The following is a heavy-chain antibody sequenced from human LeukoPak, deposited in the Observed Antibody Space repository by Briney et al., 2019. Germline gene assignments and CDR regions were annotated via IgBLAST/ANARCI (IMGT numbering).Heavy chain of an antibody. Sequence: GGSLRLSCAASGFSFDDYGMTWVRQAPGKGLEWVAGINWNGDNVGYADSVKGRFTISRDNSKNSLYLQMNSLGAEDTALYYCARGITVVAGATGWFDPWGQGTMVTVSS. D-gene: IGHD2-15*01. V-gene: IGHV3-20*04. J-gene: IGHJ5*02. CDR2: INWNGDNV. CDR1: GFSFDDYG. CDR3: ARGITVVAGATGWFDP.